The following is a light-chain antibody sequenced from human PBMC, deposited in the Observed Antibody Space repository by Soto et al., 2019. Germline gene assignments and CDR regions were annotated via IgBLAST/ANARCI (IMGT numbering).Light chain of an antibody. CDR1: QSVSSIY. V-gene: IGKV3-20*01. CDR3: EQYGSSPRT. J-gene: IGKJ1*01. Sequence: VMTQSPDTLSASPGERVSLSCRASQSVSSIYFAWYQQKRGQAPRLLIYGVSSRATGIPDRFSGSGSGTDFTLTISRLEPEDSAVYYCEQYGSSPRTFGQGTKVDIK. CDR2: GVS.